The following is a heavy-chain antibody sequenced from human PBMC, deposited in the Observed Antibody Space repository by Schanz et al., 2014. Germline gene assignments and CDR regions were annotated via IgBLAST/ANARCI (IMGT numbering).Heavy chain of an antibody. CDR3: ARGQPAPATEGYFDY. V-gene: IGHV1-46*01. Sequence: QVQLVQSGAEVKKPGASVKVSCKASGYTFTSYYMHWVRQAPGQGLEWMGIINPSGGSTSYAQRFQGRVTITADKATSTAYMDLSSLRSEDTAIYYCARGQPAPATEGYFDYWGQGTLVTVSS. CDR2: INPSGGST. J-gene: IGHJ4*02. D-gene: IGHD6-13*01. CDR1: GYTFTSYY.